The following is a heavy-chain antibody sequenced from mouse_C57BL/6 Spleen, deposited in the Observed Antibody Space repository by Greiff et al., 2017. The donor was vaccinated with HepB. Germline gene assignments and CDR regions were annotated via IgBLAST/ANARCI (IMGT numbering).Heavy chain of an antibody. J-gene: IGHJ4*01. Sequence: VKLMESGPGLVAPSQSLSITCTVSGFSLTSYGVHWVRQPPGKGLEWLVVIWSDGSTTYNSALKSRLSISKDNSKSQVFLKMNSLQTDDTAMYYWARHEGLHYYAMDYWGQGTSVTVSS. CDR1: GFSLTSYG. CDR2: IWSDGST. CDR3: ARHEGLHYYAMDY. V-gene: IGHV2-6-1*01. D-gene: IGHD2-4*01.